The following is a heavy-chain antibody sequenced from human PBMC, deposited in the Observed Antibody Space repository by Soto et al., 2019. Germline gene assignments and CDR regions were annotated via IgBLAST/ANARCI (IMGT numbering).Heavy chain of an antibody. CDR1: GGSFSGYY. Sequence: SETLSLTCAVSGGSFSGYYWSWIRQPPGKGLEWIGEINDSGTTNYNPSLTGRVTVSVDTSKNRSSLRLSSVTAADTAVYFCARGPAYDGSGYLRYWGQGTLVTVSS. J-gene: IGHJ4*02. V-gene: IGHV4-34*01. D-gene: IGHD3-22*01. CDR2: INDSGTT. CDR3: ARGPAYDGSGYLRY.